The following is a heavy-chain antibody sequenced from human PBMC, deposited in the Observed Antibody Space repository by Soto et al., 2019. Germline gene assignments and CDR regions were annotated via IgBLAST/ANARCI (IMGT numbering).Heavy chain of an antibody. CDR2: ISSSGNTI. J-gene: IGHJ4*02. D-gene: IGHD6-25*01. CDR3: ARAKRQTTRAFDY. Sequence: GGSLRLSCAASGFTFSSYEMNWVRQAPGKGLEWVSYISSSGNTIYYADSVKGRFTISRDNAKNSLYLQMNSLRAEDTAVYYFARAKRQTTRAFDYWGQGPLVTVSS. V-gene: IGHV3-48*03. CDR1: GFTFSSYE.